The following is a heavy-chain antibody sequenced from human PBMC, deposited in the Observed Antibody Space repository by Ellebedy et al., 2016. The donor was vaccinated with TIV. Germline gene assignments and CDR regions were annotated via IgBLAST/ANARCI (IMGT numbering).Heavy chain of an antibody. V-gene: IGHV3-74*01. D-gene: IGHD5-24*01. J-gene: IGHJ4*02. CDR3: ARDGDDFNFDY. CDR2: IKGDGTNT. Sequence: PGGSLRLSCAASGFTFSSRWMHWVRQAPGKGLVWVSRIKGDGTNTIYADSVKGRFNISRDNAKNTMYLQMNSLRAEDTAMYYCARDGDDFNFDYWGQGTLVTVSS. CDR1: GFTFSSRW.